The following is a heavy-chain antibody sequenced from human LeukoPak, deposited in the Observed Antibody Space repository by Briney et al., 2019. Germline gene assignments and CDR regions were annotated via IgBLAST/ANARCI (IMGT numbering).Heavy chain of an antibody. CDR3: ARGPYGLDI. V-gene: IGHV4-34*01. CDR1: GGSLSGYF. J-gene: IGHJ6*02. CDR2: INHSGTT. Sequence: SETLSLTCTVHGGSLSGYFWNWIRQSPGKGLQWMGEINHSGTTNYNPSLESRLTLSLDTSKNLFSLNLRSVTAADAAVYFCARGPYGLDIWGQGTTVIVSS.